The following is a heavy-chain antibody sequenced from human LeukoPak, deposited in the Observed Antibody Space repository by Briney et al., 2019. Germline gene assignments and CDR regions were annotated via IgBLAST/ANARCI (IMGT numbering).Heavy chain of an antibody. CDR3: AKGSGSIAVDNLCVY. Sequence: GGSLRLSCAASGFTFSSYWMNWARQAPGKGLEWVASINHNGNVSYYVDSVKGRFTISRDNSKNTLFLQMNSLRAEDTAIYYCAKGSGSIAVDNLCVYWGQGTLVTVSS. J-gene: IGHJ4*02. CDR1: GFTFSSYW. V-gene: IGHV3-7*03. D-gene: IGHD6-19*01. CDR2: INHNGNVS.